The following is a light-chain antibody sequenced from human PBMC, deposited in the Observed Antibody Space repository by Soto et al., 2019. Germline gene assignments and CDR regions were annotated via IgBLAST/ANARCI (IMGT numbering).Light chain of an antibody. J-gene: IGKJ2*01. CDR1: QSSSSD. V-gene: IGKV1D-13*01. CDR3: QQYKDYVYT. CDR2: DVS. Sequence: IQMTQSPSSLSASVGDRVTITCRASQSSSSDLNWYQQKPAKTPTKLISDVSTLERGVPSSFSGSRSATTFTPTTSGLQPDDFATYYCQQYKDYVYTFGQGTKVDIK.